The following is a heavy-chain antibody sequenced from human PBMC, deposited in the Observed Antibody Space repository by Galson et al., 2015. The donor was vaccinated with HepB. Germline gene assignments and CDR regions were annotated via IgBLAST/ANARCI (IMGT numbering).Heavy chain of an antibody. D-gene: IGHD3-10*01. CDR1: GFTVSSNY. CDR2: IYSGGST. J-gene: IGHJ6*02. V-gene: IGHV3-53*01. Sequence: SLRLSCAASGFTVSSNYMSWVRQAPGKGLEWVSVIYSGGSTYYADSVKSRFTISRDNSKNTLYLQMNSLRAEDTAVYYCASWGARPTMVRGGYYYGMDVWGQGTTVTVSS. CDR3: ASWGARPTMVRGGYYYGMDV.